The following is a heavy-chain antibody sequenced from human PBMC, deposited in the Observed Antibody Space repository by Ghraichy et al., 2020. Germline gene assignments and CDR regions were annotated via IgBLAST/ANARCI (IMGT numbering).Heavy chain of an antibody. D-gene: IGHD1-1*01. Sequence: GGSLRLSCAASGFTFSSYGMHWVRQAPGKGLEWVAVISYDGSNKYYADSVKGRFTISRDNSKNTLYLQMNSLRAEDTAVYYCAKVRPPTGHDFDAFDIWGHGTMVTVSS. V-gene: IGHV3-30*18. CDR3: AKVRPPTGHDFDAFDI. CDR1: GFTFSSYG. J-gene: IGHJ3*02. CDR2: ISYDGSNK.